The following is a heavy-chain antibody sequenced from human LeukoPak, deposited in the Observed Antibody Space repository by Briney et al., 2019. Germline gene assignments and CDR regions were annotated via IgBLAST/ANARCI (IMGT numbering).Heavy chain of an antibody. CDR3: VKDNPLDY. V-gene: IGHV3-30*02. J-gene: IGHJ4*02. CDR1: GFTFSNYG. Sequence: PGGSLRLSCAASGFTFSNYGMLWVRQAPGKGLDWVAFIRYDGNNQLYADSVKGRCTISRDNSKNTLYLHINSLRAEDTAVYYCVKDNPLDYWGQGTLVIVSS. D-gene: IGHD1-14*01. CDR2: IRYDGNNQ.